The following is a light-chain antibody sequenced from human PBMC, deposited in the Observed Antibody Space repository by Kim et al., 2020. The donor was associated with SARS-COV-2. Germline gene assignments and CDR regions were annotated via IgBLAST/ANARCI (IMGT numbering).Light chain of an antibody. Sequence: ASEGERVPFGCQGSHGNTNPLTWYHQKPRKAPERLIYAATNLQTGVPSRFSGSGSGTDFAFTISSLQPEDIATYYCQQYHNLTYTFGQGTKLEI. CDR2: AAT. CDR3: QQYHNLTYT. CDR1: HGNTNP. J-gene: IGKJ2*01. V-gene: IGKV1-33*01.